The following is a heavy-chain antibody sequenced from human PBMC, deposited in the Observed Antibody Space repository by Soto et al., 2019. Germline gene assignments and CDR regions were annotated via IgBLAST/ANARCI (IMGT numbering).Heavy chain of an antibody. CDR3: ARLAMVRGLPTYGMDV. V-gene: IGHV5-10-1*01. D-gene: IGHD3-10*01. CDR2: IDPSDSYT. Sequence: EVQLVQSGAEVKKPGESLRISCKGSGYSFTSYWISWVRQMPGKGLEWMGRIDPSDSYTNYSPSFQGHVTISADKSISTGYLQWSSLKASATAMYYCARLAMVRGLPTYGMDVWGQGTTVTVSS. J-gene: IGHJ6*02. CDR1: GYSFTSYW.